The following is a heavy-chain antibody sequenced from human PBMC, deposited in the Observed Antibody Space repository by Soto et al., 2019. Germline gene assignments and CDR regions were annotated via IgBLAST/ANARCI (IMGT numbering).Heavy chain of an antibody. CDR1: GYTFTSYY. CDR2: FDPEDGET. V-gene: IGHV1-24*01. Sequence: ASVKVSCKASGYTFTSYYMHWVRQAPGKGLEWMGGFDPEDGETIYAQKFQGRVTMTEDTSTDTAYMELSSLRSEDTAVYYCATGYTQGSYYYYYGMDVWGQGTTVTVSS. CDR3: ATGYTQGSYYYYYGMDV. D-gene: IGHD5-18*01. J-gene: IGHJ6*02.